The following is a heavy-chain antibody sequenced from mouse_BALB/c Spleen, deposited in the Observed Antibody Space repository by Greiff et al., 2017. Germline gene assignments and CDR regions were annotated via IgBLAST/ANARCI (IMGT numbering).Heavy chain of an antibody. V-gene: IGHV5-12-2*01. CDR1: GFTFSSYT. Sequence: EVKVEESGGGLVQPGGSLKLSCAASGFTFSSYTMSWVRQTPEKRLEWVAYISNGGGSTYYPDTVKGRFTISRDNAKNTLYLQMSSLKSEDTAMYYCARGSYYYGSSSWFAYWGQGTLVTVSA. D-gene: IGHD1-1*01. CDR2: ISNGGGST. J-gene: IGHJ3*01. CDR3: ARGSYYYGSSSWFAY.